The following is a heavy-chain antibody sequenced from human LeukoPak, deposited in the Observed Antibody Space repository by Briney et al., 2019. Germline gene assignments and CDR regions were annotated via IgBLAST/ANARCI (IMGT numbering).Heavy chain of an antibody. J-gene: IGHJ6*03. CDR1: GFTFSSHS. Sequence: GGSLRLSCAGSGFTFSSHSMNWVRQAPGKGLEWVSSISTSSSYIDYADSVKGRFTISRDNAKNSLYLQMNSLRAEDTAVYYCAREAMVNYYYYMDVWGKGTTVTVSS. D-gene: IGHD5-18*01. CDR3: AREAMVNYYYYMDV. V-gene: IGHV3-21*06. CDR2: ISTSSSYI.